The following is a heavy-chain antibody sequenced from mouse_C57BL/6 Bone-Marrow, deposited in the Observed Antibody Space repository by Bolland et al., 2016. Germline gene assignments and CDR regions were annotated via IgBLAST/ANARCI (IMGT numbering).Heavy chain of an antibody. J-gene: IGHJ3*01. V-gene: IGHV1-64*01. CDR3: ARGGVYDGAWFAY. D-gene: IGHD2-12*01. Sequence: NSGSTNYNEKFKSKATLNVEKSSSTAYMQLSSLTSEDSAVYYCARGGVYDGAWFAYWGQGTLV. CDR2: NSGST.